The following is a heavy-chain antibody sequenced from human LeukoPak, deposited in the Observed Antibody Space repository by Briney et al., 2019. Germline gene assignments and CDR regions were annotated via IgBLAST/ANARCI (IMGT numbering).Heavy chain of an antibody. CDR1: GFTFNNYG. Sequence: GGSLRLSCAASGFTFNNYGMHWVRQAPGKGLEWLAFIRYDGSNTYYADSVKGRFTVSRDDSKNTLYLQMNSLRGDDTAVSYCAKDGTSYYYIYYWGQETLVTVSS. CDR2: IRYDGSNT. CDR3: AKDGTSYYYIYY. D-gene: IGHD2/OR15-2a*01. J-gene: IGHJ4*02. V-gene: IGHV3-30*02.